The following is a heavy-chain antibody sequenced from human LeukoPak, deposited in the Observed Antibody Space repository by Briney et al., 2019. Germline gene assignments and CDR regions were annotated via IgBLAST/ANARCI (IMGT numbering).Heavy chain of an antibody. CDR2: IYYDGST. CDR3: ARDRPFDY. CDR1: GGSVSSSSYY. Sequence: ETLSLTCTVSGGSVSSSSYYWGWIRQPPGKGLEWIGTIYYDGSTYYNPSLKSRVTISVDTSKNQFSLKLSSVTAADTAVYYCARDRPFDYWGQGTLVTVSS. J-gene: IGHJ4*02. V-gene: IGHV4-39*07.